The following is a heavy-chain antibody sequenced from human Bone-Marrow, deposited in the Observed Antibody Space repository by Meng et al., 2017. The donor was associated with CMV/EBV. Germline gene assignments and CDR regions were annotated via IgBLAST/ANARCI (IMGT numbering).Heavy chain of an antibody. D-gene: IGHD2-15*01. Sequence: GESLKISCAASGFTFSSYSMNWVRQAPGKGLEWVSVIYSGGTPYYADSVKGRFTISRDNSKNTLYLQMNSLRAEDTAVYYCARQSGGSCFDSWGQGTLVTVSS. CDR2: IYSGGTP. J-gene: IGHJ4*02. CDR3: ARQSGGSCFDS. V-gene: IGHV3-66*04. CDR1: GFTFSSYS.